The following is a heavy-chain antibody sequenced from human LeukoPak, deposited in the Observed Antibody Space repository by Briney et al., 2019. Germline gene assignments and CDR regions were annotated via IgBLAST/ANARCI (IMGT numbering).Heavy chain of an antibody. Sequence: ASVKVSCKASGYTSITYGISWVRQAPGQGLEWMGWISAYSGNTNYAQKIQGRLTMTTDTSTSKAYMELRSLRSDDTAVYYCARGGTRGAYDYWGQGTLVTVSS. J-gene: IGHJ4*02. V-gene: IGHV1-18*01. CDR1: GYTSITYG. CDR3: ARGGTRGAYDY. CDR2: ISAYSGNT. D-gene: IGHD3-10*01.